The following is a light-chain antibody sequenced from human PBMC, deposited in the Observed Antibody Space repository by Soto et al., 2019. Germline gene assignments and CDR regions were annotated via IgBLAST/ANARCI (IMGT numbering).Light chain of an antibody. Sequence: DVQLTQSPSSLSASVGDRVTITFRAGQDIRNGLAWYQQKPGRAPKRLIYAASTLQSGMPSRFRGSGSRTEFTLTISRLQPEDFATYYCQHHNGYPLTFAGGTKVEIK. J-gene: IGKJ4*01. CDR1: QDIRNG. CDR3: QHHNGYPLT. CDR2: AAS. V-gene: IGKV1-17*01.